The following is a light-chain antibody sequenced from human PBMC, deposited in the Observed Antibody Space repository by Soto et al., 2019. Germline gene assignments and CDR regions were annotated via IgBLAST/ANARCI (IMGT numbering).Light chain of an antibody. V-gene: IGKV3-11*01. CDR2: DAS. CDR1: QSVSSY. CDR3: QQRSNWAVT. J-gene: IGKJ1*01. Sequence: IVLTQSAATLSLSPGERATLSCRASQSVSSYLAWYQQKPGQAPRLLIYDASNRATGIPARFSGSGSGTDFTLTISSLEPEDFAVYYCQQRSNWAVTFGQGTKVDIK.